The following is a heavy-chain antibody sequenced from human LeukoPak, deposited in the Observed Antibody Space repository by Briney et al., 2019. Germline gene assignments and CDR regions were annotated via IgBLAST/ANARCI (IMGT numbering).Heavy chain of an antibody. Sequence: GGSLRLSCAASGLTFSSYSMNWVRQAPGKGLEWVSSISSSSSYIYYADSVKGRFTISRDNAKNSLYLQMNSLRAEDTAVYYCARAPRYYYDSSGYWGHDAFDIWGQGTMVTVSS. J-gene: IGHJ3*02. V-gene: IGHV3-21*01. D-gene: IGHD3-22*01. CDR3: ARAPRYYYDSSGYWGHDAFDI. CDR2: ISSSSSYI. CDR1: GLTFSSYS.